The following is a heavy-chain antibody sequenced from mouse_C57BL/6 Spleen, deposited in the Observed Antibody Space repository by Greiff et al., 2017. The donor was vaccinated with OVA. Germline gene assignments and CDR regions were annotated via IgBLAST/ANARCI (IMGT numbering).Heavy chain of an antibody. CDR2: INPNNGGT. D-gene: IGHD2-1*01. CDR3: ARERDGNYLDY. V-gene: IGHV1-18*01. J-gene: IGHJ2*01. Sequence: EVHLVESGPELVKPGASVKIPCKASGYTFTDYNMDWVKQSHGKSLEWIGDINPNNGGTIYNQKFKGKATLTVDKSSSTAYMELRSLTSEDTAVYYCARERDGNYLDYWGQGTTLTVSS. CDR1: GYTFTDYN.